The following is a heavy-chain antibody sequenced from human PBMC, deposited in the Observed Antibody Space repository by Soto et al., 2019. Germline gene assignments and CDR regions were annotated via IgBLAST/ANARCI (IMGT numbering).Heavy chain of an antibody. D-gene: IGHD3-10*01. Sequence: TRKGLEWIGEIYHSGSTNYNPSLKSRVTISVDTSKNQFSLKLSSVTAADTAVYYSENYSSGGFPLLAPLCHGTLVTVSS. CDR3: ENYSSGGFPLLAP. J-gene: IGHJ5*02. CDR2: IYHSGST. V-gene: IGHV4-4*02.